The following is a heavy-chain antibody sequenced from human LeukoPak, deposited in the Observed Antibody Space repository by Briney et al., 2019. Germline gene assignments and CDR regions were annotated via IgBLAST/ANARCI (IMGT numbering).Heavy chain of an antibody. D-gene: IGHD6-19*01. J-gene: IGHJ4*02. Sequence: GGSLRLSCAASGFTFSSYSMNWVRQAPGKGLEWVSYISSSSSTIYYADSVKGRFTISRDNAKNSLYLQMNSLRAEDTAVYYCARSVSSGWYEFDYWGQGTLVTVSS. CDR2: ISSSSSTI. CDR1: GFTFSSYS. CDR3: ARSVSSGWYEFDY. V-gene: IGHV3-48*04.